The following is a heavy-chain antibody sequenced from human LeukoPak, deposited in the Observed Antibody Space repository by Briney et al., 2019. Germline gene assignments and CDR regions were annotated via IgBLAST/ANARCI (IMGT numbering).Heavy chain of an antibody. CDR1: GGSLSRYY. Sequence: PSETLSLTCTVSGGSLSRYYWSWLRQPPGKELEGIGYIYYTGSTNYNPSLKSRVTISVDTSKNLFSLKVSSVTAADTGVYYCARHPDVTIFGGASIQNAFDIWGQGTMVTVSS. CDR3: ARHPDVTIFGGASIQNAFDI. D-gene: IGHD3-3*01. V-gene: IGHV4-59*01. CDR2: IYYTGST. J-gene: IGHJ3*02.